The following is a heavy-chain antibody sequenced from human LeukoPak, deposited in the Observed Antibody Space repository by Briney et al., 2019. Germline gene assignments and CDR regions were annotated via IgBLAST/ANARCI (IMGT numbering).Heavy chain of an antibody. CDR2: IYYSGST. CDR1: GGSISSGGYY. V-gene: IGHV4-31*03. J-gene: IGHJ4*02. Sequence: PSETLSLTCTVSGGSISSGGYYWTWVRQHPGKGLEWIGYIYYSGSTYYNPSPKSRVTISIDTSKNQFSLKLSSVTAADTAVYYCVRGAHDYGDYEYYFDYWGQGTLVTVSS. CDR3: VRGAHDYGDYEYYFDY. D-gene: IGHD4-17*01.